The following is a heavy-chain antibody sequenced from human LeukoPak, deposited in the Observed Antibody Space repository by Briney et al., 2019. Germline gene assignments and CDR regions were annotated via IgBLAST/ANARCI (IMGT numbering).Heavy chain of an antibody. V-gene: IGHV3-23*01. Sequence: GGSLRLSCAASGFTFRNYAISWVRRAPGKGLEWVSSISYNGLSTSYARSVKGRFTISRDDAKNTVYLQMNSLRAEDTAFYYCARNLTGYHQRLDYWGQGTLVTVSS. D-gene: IGHD3-9*01. CDR3: ARNLTGYHQRLDY. J-gene: IGHJ4*02. CDR2: ISYNGLST. CDR1: GFTFRNYA.